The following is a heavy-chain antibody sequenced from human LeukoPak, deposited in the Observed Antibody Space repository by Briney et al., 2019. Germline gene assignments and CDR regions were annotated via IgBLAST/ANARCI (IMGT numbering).Heavy chain of an antibody. Sequence: GASVKVSCKASGYTFTGYYMHWVRQAPGQGLEWMGWINPNSGGTNCAQKFQGRVTMTRDTSISTAYMELSRLRSDDTAVYYCARGFDYYGSTSYGMDVWGQGTTVTVSS. CDR1: GYTFTGYY. CDR2: INPNSGGT. CDR3: ARGFDYYGSTSYGMDV. V-gene: IGHV1-2*02. D-gene: IGHD3-10*01. J-gene: IGHJ6*02.